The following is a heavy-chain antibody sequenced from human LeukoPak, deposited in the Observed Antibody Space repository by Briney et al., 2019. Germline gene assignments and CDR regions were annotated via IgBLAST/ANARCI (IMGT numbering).Heavy chain of an antibody. J-gene: IGHJ6*02. CDR2: INHSGST. CDR3: ARYRSWYQGPYYYYYGMDV. D-gene: IGHD6-13*01. CDR1: GGSFSGYY. Sequence: PSETLSLTCAVYGGSFSGYYWSWIRQPPGKGLEWIGEINHSGSTNYNPSLKSRVTISVDTSKNQFSLKLSSVTAADTAVYFCARYRSWYQGPYYYYYGMDVWGQGTTVTVSS. V-gene: IGHV4-34*01.